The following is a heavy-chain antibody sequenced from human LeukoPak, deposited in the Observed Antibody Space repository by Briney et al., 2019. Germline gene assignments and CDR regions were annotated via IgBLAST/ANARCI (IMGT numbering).Heavy chain of an antibody. Sequence: GGSLRLSCAASGFTFSSYTMNWVRQAPGKGLEWVSAISSSSSYIYYADSVKGRFTISRHNAKRSLYLQMNSLRAEDTAVYYCARDPYSGNYGNYYYYYMDVWGKGTTVTISS. CDR2: ISSSSSYI. J-gene: IGHJ6*03. D-gene: IGHD1-26*01. CDR1: GFTFSSYT. CDR3: ARDPYSGNYGNYYYYYMDV. V-gene: IGHV3-21*01.